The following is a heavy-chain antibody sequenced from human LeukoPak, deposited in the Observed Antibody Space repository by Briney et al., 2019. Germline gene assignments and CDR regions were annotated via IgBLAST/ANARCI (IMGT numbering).Heavy chain of an antibody. J-gene: IGHJ6*02. CDR2: ISSSSSYI. D-gene: IGHD6-19*01. Sequence: GGSLRLSCAASGFTFSSYSMNWVRQAPGKGLEWVSSISSSSSYIYYADSVKGRFTISRDNAKNSLYLQMNSLRAEDTAVYYCASLSGWYYYGMDVWGQGTTVTVSS. V-gene: IGHV3-21*01. CDR3: ASLSGWYYYGMDV. CDR1: GFTFSSYS.